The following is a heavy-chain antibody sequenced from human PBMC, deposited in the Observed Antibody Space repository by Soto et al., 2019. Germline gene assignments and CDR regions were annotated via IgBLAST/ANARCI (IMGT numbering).Heavy chain of an antibody. CDR3: ARTYSNYAYYYYYMDF. CDR1: GGSISGYY. CDR2: IYYSGST. J-gene: IGHJ6*03. V-gene: IGHV4-59*08. Sequence: QVQLQESGPGLVKPSETLSLTCTVSGGSISGYYWSWIRQPPGKGLEWIGYIYYSGSTNYNPSLKSRVTISVDTSKNHFSLKLSSVTAADTAVYYCARTYSNYAYYYYYMDFWGKGTTVTVSS. D-gene: IGHD4-4*01.